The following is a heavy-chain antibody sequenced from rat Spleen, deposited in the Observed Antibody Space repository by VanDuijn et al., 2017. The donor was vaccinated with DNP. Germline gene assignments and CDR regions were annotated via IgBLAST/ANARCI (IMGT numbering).Heavy chain of an antibody. CDR3: AGRTPPSRGPVDD. CDR1: RITFSDHN. V-gene: IGHV5-7*01. CDR2: ISYDGSDN. D-gene: IGHD1-4*01. Sequence: EVQLVESGGGLVQPGRSLKLSCAVSRITFSDHNMAWVRQAPKKGLEWVATISYDGSDNYYRDSVKDCFTISRDNAKSTLYLQMDSLRSEDTATNYGAGRTPPSRGPVDDWGQGVTVTGSS. J-gene: IGHJ2*01.